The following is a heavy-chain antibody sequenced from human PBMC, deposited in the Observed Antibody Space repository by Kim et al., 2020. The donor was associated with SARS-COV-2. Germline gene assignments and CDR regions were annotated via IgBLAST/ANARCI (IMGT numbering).Heavy chain of an antibody. CDR3: AKEGSPKSSSWYDY. J-gene: IGHJ4*02. Sequence: GGSLRLSCVASGFTFSSYGMQWVRQAPAKRLEWVAVTAHDGSVRYYADTVKGRFTISRDNSKNTVYLQMNSLRGEDTALYYCAKEGSPKSSSWYDYWGQGALVTVSS. CDR1: GFTFSSYG. CDR2: TAHDGSVR. V-gene: IGHV3-30*18. D-gene: IGHD6-13*01.